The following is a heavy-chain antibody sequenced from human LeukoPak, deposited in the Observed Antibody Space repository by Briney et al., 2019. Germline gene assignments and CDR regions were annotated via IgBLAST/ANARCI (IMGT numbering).Heavy chain of an antibody. V-gene: IGHV3-20*04. J-gene: IGHJ5*02. CDR2: INWSGGST. Sequence: GGSLGLSCVASGFSFDDYGMIWVRQFPGKGLEWVSGINWSGGSTGYADSVKGRFTISRDNAKKSLYLQMSSLRDEDTAFYYCARVVGFGEFYNWFDPWGQGTLVTVSS. CDR1: GFSFDDYG. D-gene: IGHD3-10*01. CDR3: ARVVGFGEFYNWFDP.